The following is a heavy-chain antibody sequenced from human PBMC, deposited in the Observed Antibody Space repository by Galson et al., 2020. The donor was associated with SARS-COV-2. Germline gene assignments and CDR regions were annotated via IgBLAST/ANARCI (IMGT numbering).Heavy chain of an antibody. D-gene: IGHD6-19*01. Sequence: GGSLRLSCAASGFTFSSYAMSWVRQAPGKGLEWVSAISGSGGSTYYADSVKGRFTISRDNSKNTLYLQMNSLRAEDTAVYYCAKSPQGWQWRPSDYWGQGTLVTVSS. J-gene: IGHJ4*02. CDR3: AKSPQGWQWRPSDY. V-gene: IGHV3-23*01. CDR2: ISGSGGST. CDR1: GFTFSSYA.